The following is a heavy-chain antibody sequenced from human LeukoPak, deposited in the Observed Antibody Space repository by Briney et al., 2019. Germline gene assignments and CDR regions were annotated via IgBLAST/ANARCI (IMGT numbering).Heavy chain of an antibody. Sequence: SETLSLTCAVYGGSFSGYHWSWIRQPPGKGLEWIGEVNHSGSTNYNPSLKSRVTISVDTSKNQFSLKLSSVTAADTAVYYCARVRRWLQPSVYYYYYMDVWGKGTTVTVSS. J-gene: IGHJ6*03. CDR1: GGSFSGYH. D-gene: IGHD5-24*01. CDR2: VNHSGST. V-gene: IGHV4-34*01. CDR3: ARVRRWLQPSVYYYYYMDV.